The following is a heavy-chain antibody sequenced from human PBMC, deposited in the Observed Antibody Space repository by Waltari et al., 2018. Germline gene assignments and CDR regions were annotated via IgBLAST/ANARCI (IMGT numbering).Heavy chain of an antibody. Sequence: EVQLLESGGGLVQPGGSLRLSCAASGFTFSSYPRSWVRQAPGKGLEWVSVIYSGGSTYYADSVKGRFTISRDNSKNTLYLQMNSLRAEDTAVYYCAPSQDGSGNWGQGTLVTVSS. CDR1: GFTFSSYP. D-gene: IGHD3-10*01. CDR2: IYSGGST. V-gene: IGHV3-23*03. J-gene: IGHJ4*02. CDR3: APSQDGSGN.